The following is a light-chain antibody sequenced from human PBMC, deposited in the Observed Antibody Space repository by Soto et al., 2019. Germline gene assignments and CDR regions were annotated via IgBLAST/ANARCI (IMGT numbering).Light chain of an antibody. CDR1: QSVSGW. Sequence: DIQMTQSPSTLSASVGDRVIITCRASQSVSGWLAWYRQKPGKAPELLIYSASTLETGVPSRFSGSGSGTDFTLTVSILQREDFATYYCQQYERYPLTFGGGTKVEIK. J-gene: IGKJ4*01. CDR2: SAS. V-gene: IGKV1-5*03. CDR3: QQYERYPLT.